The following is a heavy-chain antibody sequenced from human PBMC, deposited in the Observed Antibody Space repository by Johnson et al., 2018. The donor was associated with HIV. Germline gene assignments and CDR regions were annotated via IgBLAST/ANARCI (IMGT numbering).Heavy chain of an antibody. J-gene: IGHJ3*02. Sequence: VQLVESVGGLVQPGGSLRLSCAASGFTFSSYWMHWVRQAPGKGLVWVSRINSDGSSTRYADSVKGRFTISRENAKNTLYLQMNSLRAEDTAVYYCARRGWELWTTQNAFDIWGQGTMVTVSS. CDR2: INSDGSST. V-gene: IGHV3-74*01. D-gene: IGHD1-26*01. CDR3: ARRGWELWTTQNAFDI. CDR1: GFTFSSYW.